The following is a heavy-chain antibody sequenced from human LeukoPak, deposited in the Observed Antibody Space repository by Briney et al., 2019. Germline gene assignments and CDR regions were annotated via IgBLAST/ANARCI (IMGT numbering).Heavy chain of an antibody. V-gene: IGHV1-69*01. CDR3: ARARSGYSYGWDAFDI. J-gene: IGHJ3*02. CDR2: IIPIFGTA. CDR1: GGTFSSYA. D-gene: IGHD5-18*01. Sequence: GSSVKVSCKASGGTFSSYAISWVRQAPGQGLEWMGGIIPIFGTANYAQKFQGRVTITADESTGTAYMELSSLRSEDTAVYYCARARSGYSYGWDAFDIWGQGTMVTVSS.